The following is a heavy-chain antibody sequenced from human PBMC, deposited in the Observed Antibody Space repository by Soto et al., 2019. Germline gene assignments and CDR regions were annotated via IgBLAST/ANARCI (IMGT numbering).Heavy chain of an antibody. D-gene: IGHD3-22*01. CDR3: ARAYYDTSGYGLDP. Sequence: QVQLQESGPGLVKPSETLSVSCTVYGGSISSGYWSWIRQPPGKGLEWIGYIYYSDSINYNPSLKSRVIISVDTSKNQFSLSLNSVTAADTAVYYWARAYYDTSGYGLDPWGQGTLVTVSS. CDR2: IYYSDSI. CDR1: GGSISSGY. V-gene: IGHV4-59*01. J-gene: IGHJ5*02.